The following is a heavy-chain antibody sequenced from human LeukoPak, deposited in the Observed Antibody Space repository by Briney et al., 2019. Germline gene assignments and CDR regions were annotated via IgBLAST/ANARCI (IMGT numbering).Heavy chain of an antibody. CDR1: GFTFSSYA. CDR3: AKAASSSWPSYYYGMDV. J-gene: IGHJ6*02. V-gene: IGHV3-23*01. D-gene: IGHD6-13*01. CDR2: ISGSGGST. Sequence: GGSLRLSCAASGFTFSSYAMSWVRQAPGKGLEWVSAISGSGGSTYYADSVKGRFTISKDNSKNTVYLQMSSLRVDDTAVYYCAKAASSSWPSYYYGMDVWGQGTTVTVSS.